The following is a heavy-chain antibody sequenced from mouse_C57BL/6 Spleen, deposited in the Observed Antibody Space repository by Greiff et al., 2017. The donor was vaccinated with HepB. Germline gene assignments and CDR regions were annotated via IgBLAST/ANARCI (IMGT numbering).Heavy chain of an antibody. J-gene: IGHJ2*01. Sequence: VQLQQSGAELVKPGASVKISCKASGYAFSSYWMNWVKQRPGKGLEWIGQIYPGDGDTNYNGKFKGKATLTADKSSSTAYMQLSSLTSEDSAVYFCARGDYYYGSWDYWGQGTTLTVSS. CDR1: GYAFSSYW. CDR2: IYPGDGDT. CDR3: ARGDYYYGSWDY. V-gene: IGHV1-80*01. D-gene: IGHD1-1*01.